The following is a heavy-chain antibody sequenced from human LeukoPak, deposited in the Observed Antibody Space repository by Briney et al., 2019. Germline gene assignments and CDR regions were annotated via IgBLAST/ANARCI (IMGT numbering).Heavy chain of an antibody. CDR1: GFTFSSYW. D-gene: IGHD6-13*01. CDR3: ARGGRGTFSSSWSYPDY. CDR2: IKQDGSEK. V-gene: IGHV3-7*01. Sequence: GGSLRLSCAASGFTFSSYWMSWVRQAPGKGLEWVANIKQDGSEKYYVDSVKGRFTISRDNAKNSLYLQMNSLRAEDTAVYYCARGGRGTFSSSWSYPDYWGQGTLVTLSS. J-gene: IGHJ4*02.